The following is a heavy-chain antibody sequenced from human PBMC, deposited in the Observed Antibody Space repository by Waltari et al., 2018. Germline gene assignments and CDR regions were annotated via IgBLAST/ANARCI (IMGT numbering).Heavy chain of an antibody. CDR3: ARGGAVRPWGSDR. D-gene: IGHD6-6*01. CDR1: GGSTSNFY. Sequence: QVQLQESGPGLVKPSETLSLTCNVSGGSTSNFYWTWIRQPAGKRLEWIGSISPTGGVNYNPSLKSRVTMSLDMSKNQFSLRLKSVTAADTALYFCARGGAVRPWGSDRWGQGTLVTVSS. CDR2: ISPTGGV. V-gene: IGHV4-4*07. J-gene: IGHJ5*02.